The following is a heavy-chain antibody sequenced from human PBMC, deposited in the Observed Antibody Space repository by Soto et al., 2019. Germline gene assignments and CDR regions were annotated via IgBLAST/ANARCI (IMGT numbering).Heavy chain of an antibody. CDR1: GYTFTSYN. CDR2: VNPSDGSA. Sequence: ASVKVSCKASGYTFTSYNLHWVRQAPGQGLEWMGVVNPSDGSANYAQKFQGRVTMTRDTSTSTVYMELSSLTFEDTAVYYCVRLVGASRSWFGPWGQGTLVTVS. J-gene: IGHJ5*02. D-gene: IGHD1-26*01. V-gene: IGHV1-46*01. CDR3: VRLVGASRSWFGP.